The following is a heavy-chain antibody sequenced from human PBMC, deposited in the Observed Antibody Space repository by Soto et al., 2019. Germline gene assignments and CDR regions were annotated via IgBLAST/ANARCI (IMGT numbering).Heavy chain of an antibody. CDR2: IIPIFGTP. V-gene: IGHV1-69*01. Sequence: QVQLVQSGAEVKKPGSSVKVSCKASGGIFSTYAINWLRQAPGQGLEWMGGIIPIFGTPSYAQKFQGRVTITADESTSTAYMELSRLRSEDTAVYYCARDRDDYGSGNYYNRIDFWGQGTLVTVSS. CDR3: ARDRDDYGSGNYYNRIDF. CDR1: GGIFSTYA. D-gene: IGHD3-10*01. J-gene: IGHJ4*02.